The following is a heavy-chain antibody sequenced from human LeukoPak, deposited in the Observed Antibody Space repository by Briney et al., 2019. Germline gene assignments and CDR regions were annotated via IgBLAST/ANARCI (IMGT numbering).Heavy chain of an antibody. Sequence: GGSLRLSCAASGLTFSSYAMSWVRQAPGKGLEWVSAISGSGGSTYYADSVKGRFTISRDNSKNTLYLQMNSLRAEDTAVYYCAKSGYDSPYYFDYWGQGILVTVSS. CDR1: GLTFSSYA. J-gene: IGHJ4*02. D-gene: IGHD5-12*01. V-gene: IGHV3-23*01. CDR2: ISGSGGST. CDR3: AKSGYDSPYYFDY.